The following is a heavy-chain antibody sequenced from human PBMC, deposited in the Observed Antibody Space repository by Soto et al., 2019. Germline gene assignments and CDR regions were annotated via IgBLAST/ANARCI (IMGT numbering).Heavy chain of an antibody. V-gene: IGHV4-31*03. J-gene: IGHJ4*02. CDR3: AREFPSSTGFFDF. Sequence: QVQLQESGPGLVKPSETLSLTCTVSGGSIGSGGYYWTWFRQHSERGLEWVGYIYYSGSTHYNPSLRGRVGISVDTSNNEFSLKLTSVTAADTAVYYCAREFPSSTGFFDFWGQGAQVTVSS. CDR1: GGSIGSGGYY. D-gene: IGHD2-2*01. CDR2: IYYSGST.